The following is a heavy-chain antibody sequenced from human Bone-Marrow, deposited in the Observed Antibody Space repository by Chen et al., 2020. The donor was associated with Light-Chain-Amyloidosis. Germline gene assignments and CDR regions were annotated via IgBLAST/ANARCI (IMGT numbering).Heavy chain of an antibody. CDR2: ISWNGGRT. J-gene: IGHJ4*02. CDR1: GFTFDNFG. V-gene: IGHV3-20*04. D-gene: IGHD1-26*01. Sequence: EVQILESGGDLVQPGGSLRLFCAASGFTFDNFGMNWVRQGPGKGLEWVSGISWNGGRTGYSESVKGRFTISRDNAKNSLYLQMNSLRPEDTAFYYCVRAAEGGTYLEGIDHWGQGTLVTVSS. CDR3: VRAAEGGTYLEGIDH.